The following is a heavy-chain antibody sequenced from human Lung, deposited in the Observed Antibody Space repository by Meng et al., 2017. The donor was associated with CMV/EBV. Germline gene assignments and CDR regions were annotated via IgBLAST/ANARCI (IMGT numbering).Heavy chain of an antibody. D-gene: IGHD2-2*01. CDR1: GYTCTRYA. Sequence: QSGGEIQKPGASVKVSRKASGYTCTRYAIHWVRQAPGQRLEWMGSINGGNGKTKYSQKFQGRVTITRDTSASTAYMELSSLRSEDTAVYYCARDVVVPAALTVRIDYWGQGTLVTVSS. CDR3: ARDVVVPAALTVRIDY. J-gene: IGHJ4*02. V-gene: IGHV1-3*01. CDR2: INGGNGKT.